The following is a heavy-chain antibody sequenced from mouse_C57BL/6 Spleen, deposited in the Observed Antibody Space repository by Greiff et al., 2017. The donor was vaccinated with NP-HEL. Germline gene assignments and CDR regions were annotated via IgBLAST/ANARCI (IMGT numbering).Heavy chain of an antibody. V-gene: IGHV1-18*01. J-gene: IGHJ3*01. CDR3: ARSVTSAWFAY. CDR1: GYTFTDYN. Sequence: EVQLQQSGPELVKPGASVKIPCKASGYTFTDYNMDWVKQSHGKSLEWIGDINPNNGGTIYNQKFKGKATLTVDKSSSTAYMELRSLTSEDTAVYYWARSVTSAWFAYWGQGTLVTVSA. D-gene: IGHD2-1*01. CDR2: INPNNGGT.